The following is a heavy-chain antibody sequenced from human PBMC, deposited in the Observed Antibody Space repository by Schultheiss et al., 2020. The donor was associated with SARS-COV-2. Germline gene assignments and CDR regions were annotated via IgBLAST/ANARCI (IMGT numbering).Heavy chain of an antibody. CDR1: GYTFTSYA. D-gene: IGHD3-10*01. CDR3: ARGGLWFGENHYGMDV. CDR2: ISAYNGNT. J-gene: IGHJ6*02. V-gene: IGHV1-18*01. Sequence: ASVKVSCKASGYTFTSYAMNWVRQAPGQGLEWMGWISAYNGNTNYAQKLQGRVTMTTDTSTSTAYMELSRLRSDDTAVYYCARGGLWFGENHYGMDVWGQGTTVTVSS.